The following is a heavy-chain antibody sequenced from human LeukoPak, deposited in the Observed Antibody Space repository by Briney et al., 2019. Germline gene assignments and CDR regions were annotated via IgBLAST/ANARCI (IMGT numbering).Heavy chain of an antibody. V-gene: IGHV3-23*01. D-gene: IGHD3-10*01. Sequence: GDSLRLSCAASEITFSSYAMSWVRQAPGKGLEWVSSIIANGSLTNYAHSVKGRVTISTDTSKSIPFLQMKSLIAEDTAVYLWAKGWVGETLNGPHDYWGQGALVTVSS. CDR1: EITFSSYA. CDR3: AKGWVGETLNGPHDY. J-gene: IGHJ4*02. CDR2: IIANGSLT.